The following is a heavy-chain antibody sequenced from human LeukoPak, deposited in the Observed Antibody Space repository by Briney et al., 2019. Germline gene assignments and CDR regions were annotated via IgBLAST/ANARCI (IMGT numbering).Heavy chain of an antibody. CDR1: GGSISSGGYY. CDR2: IYYSGST. J-gene: IGHJ4*02. D-gene: IGHD1-26*01. V-gene: IGHV4-30-4*01. CDR3: ARAQSGTYYISEY. Sequence: PSQTLSLTCTVSGGSISSGGYYWSWIRQPPGKGLEWIGYIYYSGSTYYNPSLKSRVTISVDTSKNQFSLKLSSVTAADTAVYYCARAQSGTYYISEYWGQGTLVTVSS.